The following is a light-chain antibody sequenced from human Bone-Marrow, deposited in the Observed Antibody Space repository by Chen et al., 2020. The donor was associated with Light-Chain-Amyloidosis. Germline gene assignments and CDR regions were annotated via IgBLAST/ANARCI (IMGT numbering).Light chain of an antibody. V-gene: IGKV3-20*01. CDR2: GSP. Sequence: EIVLTQSPGTLSLSPGEGANLSCRTSQTISSNYLTWYQQKFGQAPRLLIYGSPSRATGIPDRFTGSGSGTDFTLTINRLEPEDFAMYYCQQYGTSPLTFGGGTKVEIK. CDR3: QQYGTSPLT. CDR1: QTISSNY. J-gene: IGKJ4*01.